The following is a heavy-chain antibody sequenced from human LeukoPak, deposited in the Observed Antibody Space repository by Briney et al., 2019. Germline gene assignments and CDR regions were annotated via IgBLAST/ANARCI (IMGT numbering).Heavy chain of an antibody. V-gene: IGHV3-9*01. D-gene: IGHD3-22*01. J-gene: IGHJ4*02. CDR1: GFTFDDYA. Sequence: GRSLRLSCAASGFTFDDYAMPWVRQAPGKGLEWVSGISWNSGSIGYADSVKGRFTISRDNAKNSLYLQMNSLRAEDTALYYCAKAFNYYDSSGYYDYWGQGTLVTVSS. CDR3: AKAFNYYDSSGYYDY. CDR2: ISWNSGSI.